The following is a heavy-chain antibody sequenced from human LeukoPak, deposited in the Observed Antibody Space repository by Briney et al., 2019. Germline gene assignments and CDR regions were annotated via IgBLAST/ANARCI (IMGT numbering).Heavy chain of an antibody. CDR1: GYTFTGYY. J-gene: IGHJ4*02. CDR2: ISAYNGNT. CDR3: ARDGPIAAAGLIDY. V-gene: IGHV1-18*04. Sequence: ASVKVSCKASGYTFTGYYMHWVRQAPGQGLEWMGWISAYNGNTNYAQKLQGRVTMTTDTSTSTAYMELRSLRSDDTAVYYCARDGPIAAAGLIDYWGQGTLVTVSS. D-gene: IGHD6-13*01.